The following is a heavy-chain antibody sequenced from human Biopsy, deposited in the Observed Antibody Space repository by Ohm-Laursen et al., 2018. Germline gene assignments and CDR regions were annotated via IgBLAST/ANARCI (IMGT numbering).Heavy chain of an antibody. Sequence: ASVKASCKTSGYTFPNFGISWVRQAPGRGLEWMGWISPYNGNGDYEKNFHGRVTLTADTSTSTVYMELRSLRSGDTAVYYCATSHYFESTGYAFDFWGQGTVVSVSS. J-gene: IGHJ3*01. CDR3: ATSHYFESTGYAFDF. D-gene: IGHD3-22*01. CDR2: ISPYNGNG. V-gene: IGHV1-18*01. CDR1: GYTFPNFG.